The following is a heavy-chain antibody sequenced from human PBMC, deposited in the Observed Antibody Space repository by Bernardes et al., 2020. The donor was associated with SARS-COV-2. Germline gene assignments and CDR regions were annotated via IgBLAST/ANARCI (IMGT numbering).Heavy chain of an antibody. CDR3: ARGVRSSYGLDV. CDR2: INSDGSST. V-gene: IGHV3-74*01. Sequence: GSLRLSCGASGFTLSNYWMHWVRQAPGKGLVWVSRINSDGSSTNYADSVKGRFTISRDNAKSTLYLQMNSLRAEDTAVYYCARGVRSSYGLDVWGQGTTVTVSS. CDR1: GFTLSNYW. D-gene: IGHD3-22*01. J-gene: IGHJ6*02.